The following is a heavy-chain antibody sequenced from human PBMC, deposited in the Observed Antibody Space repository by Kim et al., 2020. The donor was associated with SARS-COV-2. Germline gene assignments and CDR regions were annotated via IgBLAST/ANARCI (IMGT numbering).Heavy chain of an antibody. CDR2: ISSSSSYI. CDR3: ARDGSSTSWGNWFDP. Sequence: GGSLRLSCAASGFTFSSYSMNWVRQAPGKGLEWVSSISSSSSYIYYADSGKGRFTISRDNAKNSLYLQMNSLRAEDTAVYYCARDGSSTSWGNWFDPGGQGTLVTVSS. V-gene: IGHV3-21*01. CDR1: GFTFSSYS. D-gene: IGHD2-2*01. J-gene: IGHJ5*02.